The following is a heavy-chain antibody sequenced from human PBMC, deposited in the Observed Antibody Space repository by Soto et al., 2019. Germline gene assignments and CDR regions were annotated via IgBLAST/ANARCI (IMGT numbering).Heavy chain of an antibody. CDR2: IYYSGST. CDR3: ARVLGEAAATVYYFDY. J-gene: IGHJ4*02. Sequence: LCGGSISSGGYYWSWIRQHPGKGLEWIGYIYYSGSTYYNPSLKSRVTISVDTSKNQFSLKLSSVTAADTAVYYCARVLGEAAATVYYFDYWGQGTLVTVSS. D-gene: IGHD2-15*01. CDR1: GGSISSGGYY. V-gene: IGHV4-31*02.